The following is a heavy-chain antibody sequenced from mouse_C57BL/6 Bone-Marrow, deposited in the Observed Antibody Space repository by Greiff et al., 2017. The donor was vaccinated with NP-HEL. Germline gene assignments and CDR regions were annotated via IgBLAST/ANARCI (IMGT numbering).Heavy chain of an antibody. D-gene: IGHD2-1*01. CDR2: IYPGDGDT. J-gene: IGHJ4*01. CDR3: ARGVYYFYAMDY. CDR1: GYAFSSYW. Sequence: VKLMESGAELVKPGASVKISCKASGYAFSSYWMNWVKQRPGKGLEWIGQIYPGDGDTNYNGKFKGKATLTADKSSSTAYMQLSSLTSDDSAVYFCARGVYYFYAMDYWGQGTSVTVSS. V-gene: IGHV1-80*01.